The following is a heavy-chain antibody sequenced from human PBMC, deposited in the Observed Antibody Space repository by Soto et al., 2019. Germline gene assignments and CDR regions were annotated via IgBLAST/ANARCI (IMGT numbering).Heavy chain of an antibody. D-gene: IGHD2-8*01. CDR1: GLTFTSSA. CDR3: AADATAWQQMVPSDY. CDR2: IAVGSGYT. V-gene: IGHV1-58*01. J-gene: IGHJ4*02. Sequence: ASVKFSCKASGLTFTSSAFQWVRQARGQRLEWIGWIAVGSGYTNYAQRFQDRVTLTRDMSTATTYMELSRLTPEDTAIYYCAADATAWQQMVPSDYWGQGTLVTVSS.